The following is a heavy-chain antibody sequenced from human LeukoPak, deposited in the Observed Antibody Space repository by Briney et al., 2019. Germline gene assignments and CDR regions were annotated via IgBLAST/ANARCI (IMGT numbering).Heavy chain of an antibody. J-gene: IGHJ4*02. V-gene: IGHV4-34*01. Sequence: SETLSLXCAVYGGSYSGYYWSWIRLPPGKGLESIGEINHSGSTNYNPSLKSRVTISVDTSKNQFSLKLSSVTAAGTAVYYCAMTPYVDTAMVLDYRGQGTLVTVSS. CDR1: GGSYSGYY. D-gene: IGHD5-18*01. CDR2: INHSGST. CDR3: AMTPYVDTAMVLDY.